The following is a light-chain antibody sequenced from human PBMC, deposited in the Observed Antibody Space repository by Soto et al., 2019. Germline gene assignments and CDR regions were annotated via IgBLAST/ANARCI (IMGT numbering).Light chain of an antibody. CDR3: QQSYSTTLT. CDR2: AXS. V-gene: IGKV1-39*01. Sequence: IQMTQSPSSLSASLGDRVTTPXRASQSNSHYFNWYQQQPGXAPKXXXYAXSSLQSGVPSRLSGSGSGTDFTLTISSLQPEDFATYYCQQSYSTTLTFGGGTKVDI. J-gene: IGKJ4*02. CDR1: QSNSHY.